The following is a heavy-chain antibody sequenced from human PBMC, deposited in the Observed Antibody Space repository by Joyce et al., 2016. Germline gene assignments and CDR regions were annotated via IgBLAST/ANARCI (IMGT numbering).Heavy chain of an antibody. V-gene: IGHV3-48*03. CDR2: IKSDDSRI. Sequence: EVHLVESGGGLVQPGGSLRISCAASGIIFSSKEMNWVRQAPGKGLEWISSIKSDDSRIHYADSVRGRFTISRDNARNSLYLEMNYLRVEDTAIYYCTTPSCANWGQGSLVTVSS. D-gene: IGHD2-2*01. CDR1: GIIFSSKE. CDR3: TTPSCAN. J-gene: IGHJ4*02.